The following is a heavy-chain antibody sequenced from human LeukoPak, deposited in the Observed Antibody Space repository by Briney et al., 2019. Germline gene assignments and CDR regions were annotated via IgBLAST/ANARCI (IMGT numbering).Heavy chain of an antibody. V-gene: IGHV1-3*01. CDR1: GYTFTSYA. D-gene: IGHD3-3*01. J-gene: IGHJ4*02. CDR3: ARNYFSASDFWSANFDY. CDR2: INAGNGNT. Sequence: ASVKVSCKASGYTFTSYAMHWVRQAPGQRLEWMGWINAGNGNTKYSQKFQGRVTITRDTSASTAYMELSSLRSEDTAVYYCARNYFSASDFWSANFDYWGQGTLVTVSS.